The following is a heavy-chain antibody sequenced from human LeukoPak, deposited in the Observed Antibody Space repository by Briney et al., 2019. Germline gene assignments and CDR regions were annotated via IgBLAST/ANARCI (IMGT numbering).Heavy chain of an antibody. CDR1: GGSLSISTSY. J-gene: IGHJ4*02. CDR3: ARHGSTDYFDY. CDR2: IYYSGST. Sequence: KPSETLSLTCALSGGSLSISTSYSGWIRQPPGEGLEWIGRIYYSGSTSYHPSLKSRVTISVDTSKNQFSLRLSSVTAADTAVYYCARHGSTDYFDYWGQGTLVTVSS. V-gene: IGHV4-39*01. D-gene: IGHD2-2*03.